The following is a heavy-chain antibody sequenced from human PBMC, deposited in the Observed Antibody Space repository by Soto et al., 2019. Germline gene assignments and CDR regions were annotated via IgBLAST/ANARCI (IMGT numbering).Heavy chain of an antibody. Sequence: PSETLSLTCIVSGGSITTYYWSWIRQPPGKGLEWIGYVSHSGSTNYNPSLKSRVGISRDTSKNQFSLTLTSVTAADTAVYYCARQDLRITTIDYWGQGTLVTVSS. J-gene: IGHJ4*02. CDR1: GGSITTYY. D-gene: IGHD4-4*01. CDR2: VSHSGST. V-gene: IGHV4-59*01. CDR3: ARQDLRITTIDY.